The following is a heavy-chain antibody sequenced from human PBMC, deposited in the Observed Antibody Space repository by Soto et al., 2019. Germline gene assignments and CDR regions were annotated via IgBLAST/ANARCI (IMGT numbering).Heavy chain of an antibody. D-gene: IGHD3-10*01. V-gene: IGHV4-34*01. J-gene: IGHJ3*01. CDR1: GGSFSGYY. Sequence: SETLCRTCAVYGGSFSGYYWNWIRQPPGKGLEWIGEINHSGSTNYNPSLKSRVTISVDTSTNQFSLKLTSVTAADTAVYSCATRLRGVDVWGQGTMVTVSS. CDR3: ATRLRGVDV. CDR2: INHSGST.